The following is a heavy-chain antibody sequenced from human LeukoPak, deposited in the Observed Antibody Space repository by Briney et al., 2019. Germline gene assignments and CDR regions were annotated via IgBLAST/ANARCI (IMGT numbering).Heavy chain of an antibody. V-gene: IGHV3-48*02. CDR3: ARAIHDSSLYPFDY. D-gene: IGHD3-22*01. CDR2: ISSGSYTI. Sequence: XGSLRLSCAASGFTFSSDSMNWVRQAXGKGLEWVSYISSGSYTIYYADSVKGRFTISRDNAKNSLYLQMNSLRDEDTAVYYCARAIHDSSLYPFDYWGQGALVTVSS. CDR1: GFTFSSDS. J-gene: IGHJ4*02.